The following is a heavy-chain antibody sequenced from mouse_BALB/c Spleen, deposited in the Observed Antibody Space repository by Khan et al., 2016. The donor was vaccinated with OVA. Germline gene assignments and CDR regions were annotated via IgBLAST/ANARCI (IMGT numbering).Heavy chain of an antibody. V-gene: IGHV1-4*01. CDR3: VRDGAYYRNDGWFAY. D-gene: IGHD1-1*01. Sequence: QVQLKQSGAELARPGASVKMSCKASGYTFTSYTIHWIKLRPGQGLEWIGYINPSNGYTNYNQKFKDKATLTADKSSTTAYMQLSSLPSDESAVYNVVRDGAYYRNDGWFAYWGQGTLVTVSA. CDR2: INPSNGYT. CDR1: GYTFTSYT. J-gene: IGHJ3*01.